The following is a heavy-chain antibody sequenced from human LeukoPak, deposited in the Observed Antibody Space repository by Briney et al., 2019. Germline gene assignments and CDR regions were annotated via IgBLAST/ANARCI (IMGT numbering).Heavy chain of an antibody. CDR1: GGSISSSSYY. V-gene: IGHV4-39*07. D-gene: IGHD3-22*01. CDR3: ARDGRITMIVVVPGAFDI. CDR2: IYYSGST. J-gene: IGHJ3*02. Sequence: SETLSLTCTVSGGSISSSSYYWGWIRQPPGRGLEWIGSIYYSGSTYYNPSLKSRVTISVDTSKSQFSLKLSSVTAADTAVYYCARDGRITMIVVVPGAFDIWGQGTMVTVSS.